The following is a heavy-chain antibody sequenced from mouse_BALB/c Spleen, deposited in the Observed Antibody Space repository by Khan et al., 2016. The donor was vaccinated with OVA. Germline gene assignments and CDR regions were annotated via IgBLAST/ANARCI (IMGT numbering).Heavy chain of an antibody. D-gene: IGHD1-1*01. J-gene: IGHJ1*01. Sequence: EVQLVESGPGLVKPSQTVSLTCTVTGISITSGNYRWSWIRQFPGNKLEWIGNIYYSGTVTYNPSLTSRTTITRDTSKNQFCLEMNSLTAEDTATYYCARDYGSLYWYFDVWGAGTTVTVSS. V-gene: IGHV3-5*02. CDR2: IYYSGTV. CDR3: ARDYGSLYWYFDV. CDR1: GISITSGNYR.